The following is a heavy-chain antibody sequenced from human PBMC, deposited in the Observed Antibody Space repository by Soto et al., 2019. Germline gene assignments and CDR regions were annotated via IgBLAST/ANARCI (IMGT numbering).Heavy chain of an antibody. CDR1: GFTFSSYG. V-gene: IGHV3-33*01. CDR3: ARDYYGSGSYYNGANWFDP. J-gene: IGHJ5*02. CDR2: IWYDGSNK. Sequence: GGSLRLSCAASGFTFSSYGMHWVRQAPGKGLEWVAVIWYDGSNKYYADSVKGRFTISRDNSKNTLYLQMNSLRAEDTAVYYCARDYYGSGSYYNGANWFDPWGQGTLVTVSS. D-gene: IGHD3-10*01.